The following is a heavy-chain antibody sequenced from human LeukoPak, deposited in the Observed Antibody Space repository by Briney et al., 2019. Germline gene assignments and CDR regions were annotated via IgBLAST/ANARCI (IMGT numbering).Heavy chain of an antibody. Sequence: SETLSLTCAVYGGSFSGDYWSWLRQPPGKGLEWIGEINHSGGTNYNPSLKSRVTISVDTSKSQFSLNLSSVTAADTAVYYCARGSLDSGYVNFDYWGQGTLVTVSS. CDR3: ARGSLDSGYVNFDY. V-gene: IGHV4-34*01. CDR1: GGSFSGDY. D-gene: IGHD5-12*01. J-gene: IGHJ4*02. CDR2: INHSGGT.